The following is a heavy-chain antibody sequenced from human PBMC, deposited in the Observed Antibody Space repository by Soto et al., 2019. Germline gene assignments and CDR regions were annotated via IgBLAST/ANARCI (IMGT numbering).Heavy chain of an antibody. CDR1: GASISRGGYS. J-gene: IGHJ4*02. V-gene: IGHV4-31*03. D-gene: IGHD3-3*01. CDR3: ARGPFGVVDY. CDR2: MFYSGTA. Sequence: TLSLTCTVSGASISRGGYSWSWIRQHPGKGLEWIVYMFYSGTAHYNPSLQSRVTLSLDTFNNHFYLNLTSMTVADSAVYYCARGPFGVVDYWGQGTLVTVSS.